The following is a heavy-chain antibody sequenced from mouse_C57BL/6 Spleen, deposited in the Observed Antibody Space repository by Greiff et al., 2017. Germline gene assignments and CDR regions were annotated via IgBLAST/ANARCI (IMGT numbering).Heavy chain of an antibody. Sequence: QVQLQQSGAELVRPGASVKLSCKASGFTFTDYYINWVKQRPGQGLEWIARIYPGSGNTYYNEKFKGKATLTAEKSSSTAYMQLSSLTSEDSAVYFCAANPYYSNFAWFAYWGQGTLVTVSA. CDR2: IYPGSGNT. D-gene: IGHD2-5*01. V-gene: IGHV1-76*01. CDR3: AANPYYSNFAWFAY. CDR1: GFTFTDYY. J-gene: IGHJ3*01.